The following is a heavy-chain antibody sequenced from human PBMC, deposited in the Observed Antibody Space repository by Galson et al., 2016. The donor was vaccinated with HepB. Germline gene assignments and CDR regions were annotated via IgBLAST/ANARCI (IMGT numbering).Heavy chain of an antibody. V-gene: IGHV3-48*04. CDR1: GFTLSGYS. Sequence: SLRLSCAASGFTLSGYSMNWVRQAPGKGLEWVSYISSSSISIYYADSVKGRFTISRENAKNSLYLQMNSLRTEDTAVYYCARDVRSNPQSPLTYYFDYWGQGTLVTVSS. CDR3: ARDVRSNPQSPLTYYFDY. J-gene: IGHJ4*02. CDR2: ISSSSISI. D-gene: IGHD1-26*01.